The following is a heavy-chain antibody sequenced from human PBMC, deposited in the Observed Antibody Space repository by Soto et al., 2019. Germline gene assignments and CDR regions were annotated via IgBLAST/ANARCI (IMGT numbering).Heavy chain of an antibody. J-gene: IGHJ4*02. CDR3: VRGTMAPGLDH. D-gene: IGHD3-3*01. CDR2: ISGSGGGT. CDR1: GFTFNIYA. V-gene: IGHV3-23*01. Sequence: PGGSLRLSCAASGFTFNIYAMSWVRQAPGKGLEWVSAISGSGGGTYYADSVEGRFTISRDNSNNTLYLQMSSLRAEDTAVYYCVRGTMAPGLDHWGQGTLVTVSS.